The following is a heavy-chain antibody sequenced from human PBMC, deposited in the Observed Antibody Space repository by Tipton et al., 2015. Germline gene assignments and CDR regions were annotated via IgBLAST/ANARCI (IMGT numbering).Heavy chain of an antibody. V-gene: IGHV1-18*01. CDR1: GYTFTSYG. J-gene: IGHJ4*02. Sequence: QVQLVQSGAEVKKPGASVEVSCEASGYTFTSYGISWVRQAPGQGLEWMGWISAYNGNTNYAQKLQGRVTMTTDTSTSTAYMELRNLRSDDTAVYFCARNTYNRSPFYFDYWGQGTLVTVSS. D-gene: IGHD5-24*01. CDR3: ARNTYNRSPFYFDY. CDR2: ISAYNGNT.